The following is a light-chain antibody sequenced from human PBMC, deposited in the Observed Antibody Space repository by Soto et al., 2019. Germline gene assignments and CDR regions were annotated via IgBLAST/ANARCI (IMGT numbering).Light chain of an antibody. CDR3: QQYNNRPPLT. CDR2: GAS. Sequence: EIVMTQSPATLSVSPGERVTLSCWASQSVSSSLAGYQQKPAQAPRLLIYGASTRATGVPARFIGSGSAAAYSLTISSLQSADFAVYYCQQYNNRPPLTFGGGTKVEIK. CDR1: QSVSSS. J-gene: IGKJ4*01. V-gene: IGKV3-15*01.